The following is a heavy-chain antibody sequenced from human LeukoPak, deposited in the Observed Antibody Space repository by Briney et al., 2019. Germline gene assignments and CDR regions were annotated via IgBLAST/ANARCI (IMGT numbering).Heavy chain of an antibody. CDR1: GDSIRSYY. Sequence: SETLSLTCTVSGDSIRSYYWNWIRQSPGKGLEWIGYTYYSGGTNYNPSLKSRVTISLDTSKNQFSLKLSSVTAADTALYYCARGGYIFAIWGQGTLVTVSS. CDR3: ARGGYIFAI. J-gene: IGHJ4*02. V-gene: IGHV4-59*01. CDR2: TYYSGGT. D-gene: IGHD5-18*01.